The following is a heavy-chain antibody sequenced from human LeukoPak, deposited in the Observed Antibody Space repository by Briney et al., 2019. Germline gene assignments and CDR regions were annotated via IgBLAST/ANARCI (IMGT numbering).Heavy chain of an antibody. V-gene: IGHV4-59*08. CDR2: ISYRGST. CDR3: ARDDYGDYFDY. J-gene: IGHJ4*02. D-gene: IGHD4-17*01. Sequence: PSDTLSLTCTVSGCFISSHYWSWIRQPPGKGLEWIGYISYRGSTNYNPSRKSRVNISVDTSKNQFSLKLSSVTAADTAVYYCARDDYGDYFDYWGQGTLVTVSS. CDR1: GCFISSHY.